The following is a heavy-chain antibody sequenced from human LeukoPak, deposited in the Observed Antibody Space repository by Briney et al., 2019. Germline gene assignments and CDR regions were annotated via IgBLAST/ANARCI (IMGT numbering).Heavy chain of an antibody. D-gene: IGHD2-2*02. J-gene: IGHJ4*02. V-gene: IGHV3-23*01. CDR3: AKDGVSEDIVVVPAAIPFDY. Sequence: GGSLRLSCAASGFTFSSYAMIWVRQAPGKGLEWVSAISGSGGSTYYADSVKGRFTISRENSKNTLYLQMNSLSAEDTAVYYCAKDGVSEDIVVVPAAIPFDYWGQGTLVTVSS. CDR1: GFTFSSYA. CDR2: ISGSGGST.